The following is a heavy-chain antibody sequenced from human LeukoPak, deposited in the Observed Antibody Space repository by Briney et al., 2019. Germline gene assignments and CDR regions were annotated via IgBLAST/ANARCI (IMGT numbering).Heavy chain of an antibody. CDR2: ISGSGGST. D-gene: IGHD3-22*01. V-gene: IGHV3-23*01. J-gene: IGHJ4*02. CDR1: GFTFSSYA. Sequence: GGSLRLSCAASGFTFSSYAMSWVRQAPGKGLEWVSAISGSGGSTYYADSVKGRFTISRDNSKNTLYLQMYSVRAEDTAVYYCANSLLPPHYYDSSASYYFDYWGQGTLVTVSS. CDR3: ANSLLPPHYYDSSASYYFDY.